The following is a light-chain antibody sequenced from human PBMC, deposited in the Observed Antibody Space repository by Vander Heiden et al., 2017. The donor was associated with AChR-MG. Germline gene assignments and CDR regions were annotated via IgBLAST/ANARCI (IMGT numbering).Light chain of an antibody. V-gene: IGKV3-11*01. Sequence: EIVLTQSPATLSLSPRERATLSCRASQSVSSYLAWYQQKPGQAPRLLIYDASNRATGIPARFSGSGSGTDFTLTISSREPEDFAVYYCQQRSNWPAWTFGQGTKVEIK. J-gene: IGKJ1*01. CDR3: QQRSNWPAWT. CDR1: QSVSSY. CDR2: DAS.